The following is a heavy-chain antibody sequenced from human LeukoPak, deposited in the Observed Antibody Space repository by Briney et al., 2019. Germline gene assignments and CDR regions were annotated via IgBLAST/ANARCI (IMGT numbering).Heavy chain of an antibody. V-gene: IGHV3-30*18. D-gene: IGHD3-22*01. CDR3: AKAYGGYYYLADY. Sequence: PGGSLRLSCAASGFTFSSYGMHWVRQAPGKGLEWVAVISYDGSNKYYADSVKGRFTISRDNSKNTLYLQMNSLRAEDTAVYYCAKAYGGYYYLADYWGQGTLVTVSS. CDR1: GFTFSSYG. J-gene: IGHJ4*02. CDR2: ISYDGSNK.